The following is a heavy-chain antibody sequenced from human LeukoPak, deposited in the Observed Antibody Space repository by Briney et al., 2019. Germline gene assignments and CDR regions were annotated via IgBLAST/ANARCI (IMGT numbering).Heavy chain of an antibody. CDR3: ARDLAVTYWYFDL. CDR1: GYTFTSYG. V-gene: IGHV1-2*02. D-gene: IGHD4-17*01. CDR2: INPNSGGT. J-gene: IGHJ2*01. Sequence: ASVKVSCKASGYTFTSYGISWVRQAPGQGLEWMGWINPNSGGTNYAQKFQGRVTMTRDTSISTAYMELSRLRSDDTAVYYCARDLAVTYWYFDLWGRGTLVTVSS.